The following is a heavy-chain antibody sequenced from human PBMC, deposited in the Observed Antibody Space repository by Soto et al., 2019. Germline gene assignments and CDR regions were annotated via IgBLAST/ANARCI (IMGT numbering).Heavy chain of an antibody. J-gene: IGHJ5*02. D-gene: IGHD4-17*01. CDR2: MNPNSGDT. CDR1: GYTFTGYY. V-gene: IGHV1-8*02. Sequence: ASVKVSCKASGYTFTGYYMHWVRQATGQGLEYLGWMNPNSGDTAYVQKFQGRLTMTWDTSITTAYMELSGLRSEDTALYFCARGVKYGAYSRWFDPWGQGTLVTVSS. CDR3: ARGVKYGAYSRWFDP.